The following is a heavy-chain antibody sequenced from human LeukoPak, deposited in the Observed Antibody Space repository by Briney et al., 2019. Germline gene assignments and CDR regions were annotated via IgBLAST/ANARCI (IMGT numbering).Heavy chain of an antibody. V-gene: IGHV4-34*01. Sequence: PSETLSLTCAVYGGSFSGYYWSWIRQPPGKGLEWIGEINHSGSTNYNPSLKSRVTISVDTSKNQFSLKLSSVTAADTAVYYCARGRYCSSTSCYTVAPSTPYYYGMDVWGQGTTVTVSS. D-gene: IGHD2-2*02. CDR3: ARGRYCSSTSCYTVAPSTPYYYGMDV. CDR1: GGSFSGYY. CDR2: INHSGST. J-gene: IGHJ6*02.